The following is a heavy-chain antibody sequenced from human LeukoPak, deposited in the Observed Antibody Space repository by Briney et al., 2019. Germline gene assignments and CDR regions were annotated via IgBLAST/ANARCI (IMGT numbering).Heavy chain of an antibody. Sequence: GGSLRLSCAASGFTASSNYMSWVRQAPGKGLEWVSVIYSGGSTYYADSVKGRFTISRDNSKNTLYLQMNSLRAEDTAVYYCARVRAVRGVDFDYWGQGTLVTVSS. CDR1: GFTASSNY. J-gene: IGHJ4*02. CDR3: ARVRAVRGVDFDY. V-gene: IGHV3-53*01. CDR2: IYSGGST. D-gene: IGHD3-10*01.